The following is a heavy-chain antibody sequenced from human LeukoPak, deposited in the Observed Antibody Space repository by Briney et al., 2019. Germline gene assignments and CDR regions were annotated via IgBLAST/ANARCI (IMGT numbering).Heavy chain of an antibody. J-gene: IGHJ4*02. CDR1: GGSFSGYY. D-gene: IGHD3-16*02. V-gene: IGHV4-34*01. CDR3: ARQGGNYVWGSYRYSAYYFDY. CDR2: INHSGST. Sequence: PSETLSLTCAVYGGSFSGYYWSWIRQPPGKGLEWIGEINHSGSTNYNPSLKSRVTISVDTSKNQFSLKLSSVTAADTAVYSCARQGGNYVWGSYRYSAYYFDYWGQGTLVTVSS.